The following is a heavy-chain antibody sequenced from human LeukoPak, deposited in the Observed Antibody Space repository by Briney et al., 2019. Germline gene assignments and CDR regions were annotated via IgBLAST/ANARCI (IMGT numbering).Heavy chain of an antibody. J-gene: IGHJ4*02. D-gene: IGHD3-22*01. CDR3: ARSTPLADYYDSSGYYTPGYYFDY. CDR1: GGSISSYY. CDR2: IYYSGST. V-gene: IGHV4-59*01. Sequence: SETLSLTCTVSGGSISSYYWSWIRQPPGKGLEWIGYIYYSGSTNYNPSLKSRVTISVDTSKNQSSLKLSSVTVADTAVYYCARSTPLADYYDSSGYYTPGYYFDYWGQGTLVTVSS.